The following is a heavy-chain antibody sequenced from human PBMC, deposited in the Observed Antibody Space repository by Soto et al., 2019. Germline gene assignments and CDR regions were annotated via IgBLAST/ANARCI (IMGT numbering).Heavy chain of an antibody. CDR3: ASVLRWLGPIDY. CDR2: ISYSGTT. V-gene: IGHV4-59*01. D-gene: IGHD5-12*01. Sequence: PLEILSLTCTVSGGSLSSYYWSWIRRPPGMGLEWIASISYSGTTNYNSSLKSRVTISIDTSKNQFSLKFNSVTAADTAVYYCASVLRWLGPIDYWGQGTLVTVSS. CDR1: GGSLSSYY. J-gene: IGHJ4*02.